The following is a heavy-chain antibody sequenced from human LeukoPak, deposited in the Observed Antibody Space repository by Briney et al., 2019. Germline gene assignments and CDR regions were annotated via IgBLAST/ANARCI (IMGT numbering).Heavy chain of an antibody. CDR1: GGTFISYA. V-gene: IGHV1-69*05. Sequence: SVKVSCKASGGTFISYAISWVRQAPGQGLEWMGRIIPIFGTANYAQKFQGRVTITTDESTSTAYMELSSLRSEDTAVYYCAREHRCLQSMSEYFQHWGQGTLVTVSS. CDR2: IIPIFGTA. J-gene: IGHJ1*01. D-gene: IGHD5-24*01. CDR3: AREHRCLQSMSEYFQH.